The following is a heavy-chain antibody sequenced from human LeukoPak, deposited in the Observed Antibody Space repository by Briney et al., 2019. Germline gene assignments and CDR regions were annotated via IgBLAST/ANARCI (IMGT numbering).Heavy chain of an antibody. D-gene: IGHD3-10*01. V-gene: IGHV5-51*01. CDR3: ARQDASGTYDAFDV. J-gene: IGHJ3*01. CDR2: IYPGDSDT. CDR1: GYLFTSYW. Sequence: GESLKISCKASGYLFTSYWIAWVRQRPGKGLEWMGIIYPGDSDTRYSPSFQGQVTISADKSINTAYLFWSSLKASDTAIYYCARQDASGTYDAFDVWGQGTMVTVSS.